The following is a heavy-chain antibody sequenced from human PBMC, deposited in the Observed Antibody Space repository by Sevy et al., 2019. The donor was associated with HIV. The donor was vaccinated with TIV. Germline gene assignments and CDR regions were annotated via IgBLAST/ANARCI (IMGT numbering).Heavy chain of an antibody. CDR1: GFSFSSYW. Sequence: GGSLRLSCAASGFSFSSYWMSWVRQAPGKGLEWVANIKADGSEEKFVDSVKGRFTISRDNATNALHLQMNSLRVDDTAVYYCARDSHAYGDLDFYNYGMDVWGQGTTVTVSS. CDR2: IKADGSEE. V-gene: IGHV3-7*01. D-gene: IGHD4-17*01. J-gene: IGHJ6*02. CDR3: ARDSHAYGDLDFYNYGMDV.